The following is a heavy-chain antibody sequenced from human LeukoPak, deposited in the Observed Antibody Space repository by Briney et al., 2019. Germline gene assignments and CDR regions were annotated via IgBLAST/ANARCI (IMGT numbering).Heavy chain of an antibody. CDR2: IYYSGST. Sequence: SETLSLTCTVSGGSVSSSIYYWGWIRQSPGKGLEWIGTIYYSGSTYYNASLKSRVTISVDTSKNQFSLRLSSVTAADTAMYYCARHQPRRSTSGYSHFDYWGQGTLVTVSS. J-gene: IGHJ4*02. CDR3: ARHQPRRSTSGYSHFDY. V-gene: IGHV4-39*01. CDR1: GGSVSSSIYY. D-gene: IGHD3-22*01.